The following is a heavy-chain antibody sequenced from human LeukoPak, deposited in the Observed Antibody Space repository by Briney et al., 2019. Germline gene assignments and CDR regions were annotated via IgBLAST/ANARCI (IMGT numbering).Heavy chain of an antibody. CDR3: ARSRIDY. CDR2: INQDGSEK. Sequence: PGGSLRLSCVASGFTFVSHWMTWVRQAPGKGLEWVANINQDGSEKYYVDSVKGRFTISRDNAKNSLYLQMNSLRAEDTAVYYCARSRIDYWGQGTLVTVSS. J-gene: IGHJ4*02. CDR1: GFTFVSHW. V-gene: IGHV3-7*01.